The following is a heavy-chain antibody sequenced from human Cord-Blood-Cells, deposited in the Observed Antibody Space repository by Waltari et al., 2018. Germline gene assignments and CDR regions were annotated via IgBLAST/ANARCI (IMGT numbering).Heavy chain of an antibody. V-gene: IGHV6-1*01. CDR2: TYYRSKWYN. D-gene: IGHD6-6*01. CDR1: GDSVSSNTAS. CDR3: ARDPGGDEYSSSSGDY. Sequence: QVQLQQSGPGLVKTSQTLSLTCAISGDSVSSNTASWNWIRQSPSRGLEWLGRTYYRSKWYNDYAVSVKSRITINPDTSKNQFSLQLNSVTPEDTAVYYCARDPGGDEYSSSSGDYWGQGTLVTVSS. J-gene: IGHJ4*02.